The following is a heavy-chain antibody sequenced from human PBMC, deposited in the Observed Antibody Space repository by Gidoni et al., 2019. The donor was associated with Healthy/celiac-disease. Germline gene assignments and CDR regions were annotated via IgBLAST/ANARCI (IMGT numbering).Heavy chain of an antibody. V-gene: IGHV4-34*01. Sequence: QVQLQQWGAGLLKPSETLSLTCAVYVGSFSGYYWCWIRQPPGKGLEWIEEINHSGSTNYNPSRKSRVTISVDTSKNQFSLKLSSVTAADTAVYYCARVRGVRKVFGVVSVLDYWGQGTLVTVSS. D-gene: IGHD3-3*01. CDR3: ARVRGVRKVFGVVSVLDY. CDR2: INHSGST. CDR1: VGSFSGYY. J-gene: IGHJ4*02.